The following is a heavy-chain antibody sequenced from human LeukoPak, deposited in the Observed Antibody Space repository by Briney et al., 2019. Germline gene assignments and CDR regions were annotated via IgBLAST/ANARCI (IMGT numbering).Heavy chain of an antibody. CDR3: ARYNWNTWFDP. Sequence: SETLSLTCTVSGDSVSNDRYYWAWIRQSPGKGLEWIAYIRYSGHTNYNPSLDTRVTISLDASKNQLSLRLYSVTAADTAMYYCARYNWNTWFDPWGQGALVTVSS. V-gene: IGHV4-61*01. D-gene: IGHD1-1*01. CDR1: GDSVSNDRYY. CDR2: IRYSGHT. J-gene: IGHJ5*02.